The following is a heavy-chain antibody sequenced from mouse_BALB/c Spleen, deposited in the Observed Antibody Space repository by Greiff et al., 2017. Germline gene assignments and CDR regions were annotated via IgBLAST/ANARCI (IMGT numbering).Heavy chain of an antibody. CDR1: GYTFTSYW. Sequence: QVQLQQSGAELVKPGASVKLSCKASGYTFTSYWMHWVKQRPGQGLEWIGEINPSNGRTNYNEKFKSKATLTVDKSSSTAYMQLSSLTSEDSAVYYCARTATSWYFDVWGAGTTVTVSS. D-gene: IGHD1-2*01. CDR3: ARTATSWYFDV. J-gene: IGHJ1*01. CDR2: INPSNGRT. V-gene: IGHV1S81*02.